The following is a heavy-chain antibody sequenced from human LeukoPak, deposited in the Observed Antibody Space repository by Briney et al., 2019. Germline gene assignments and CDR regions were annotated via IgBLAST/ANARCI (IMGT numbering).Heavy chain of an antibody. D-gene: IGHD3-22*01. Sequence: ASVKVSCKASGYTFTSYAMNWVRQAPGQGLEWMGWINTNTGNPTYAQGFTGRFVFSLDTSVSTAYLQISSLKAEDTAVYYCARDLLSYDSSGYYSVYPYNWLDPWGQGTLVTVSS. CDR3: ARDLLSYDSSGYYSVYPYNWLDP. J-gene: IGHJ5*02. V-gene: IGHV7-4-1*02. CDR1: GYTFTSYA. CDR2: INTNTGNP.